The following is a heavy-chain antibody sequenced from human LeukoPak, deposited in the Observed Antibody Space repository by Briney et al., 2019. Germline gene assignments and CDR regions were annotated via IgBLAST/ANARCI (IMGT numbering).Heavy chain of an antibody. CDR2: IYSDGRT. Sequence: PGGSLRLSCAASGFTVSNKYMTWVRQAPGKGLEWVSLIYSDGRTYYADSVKGRCTISRDGSKNTLYLQMNSLRVEDTAVYYCTTGGLLWFGELGYWGQGTLVTVSS. V-gene: IGHV3-53*01. J-gene: IGHJ4*02. D-gene: IGHD3-10*01. CDR1: GFTVSNKY. CDR3: TTGGLLWFGELGY.